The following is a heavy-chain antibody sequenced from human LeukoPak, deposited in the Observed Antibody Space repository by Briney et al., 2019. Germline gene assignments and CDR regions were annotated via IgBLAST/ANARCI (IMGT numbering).Heavy chain of an antibody. J-gene: IGHJ5*02. CDR2: IYPGDSRT. V-gene: IGHV5-51*01. CDR3: VCRDLTTTWSYP. D-gene: IGHD1-14*01. CDR1: GYSFATYW. Sequence: GESLKISCKGIGYSFATYWIGWVRQLPGKGMEWMGVIYPGDSRTRYNPSFEGQVTISVDKSINTAYLQWVSLKASDSAMYYCVCRDLTTTWSYPLGQGTLVTVSS.